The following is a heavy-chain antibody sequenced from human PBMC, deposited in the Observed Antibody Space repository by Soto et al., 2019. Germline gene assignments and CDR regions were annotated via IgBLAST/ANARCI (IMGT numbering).Heavy chain of an antibody. J-gene: IGHJ4*02. CDR1: GFTFSNHA. CDR2: VSYDGVNQ. Sequence: GGSLRLSCAGSGFTFSNHAFHWVRQAPGRGLEWVALVSYDGVNQYYADSVKGRFTVSRDNSKNMLYLQINSLRADDTAVYYCARDLGGPDYWGRGTSVTVSS. CDR3: ARDLGGPDY. D-gene: IGHD3-16*01. V-gene: IGHV3-30-3*01.